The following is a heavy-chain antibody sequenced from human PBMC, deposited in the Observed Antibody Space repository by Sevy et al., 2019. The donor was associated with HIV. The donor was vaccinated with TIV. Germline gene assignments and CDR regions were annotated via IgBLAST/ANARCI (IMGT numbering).Heavy chain of an antibody. Sequence: SETLSLTCSVSAGSISSSNYYWGWIRQPPGKGLEWIGTIYYSGSTYYNPSLKSRVTISVDTSKDQFSLKLTSVTAADTSLYYCARVSGYSSGWLWFDNWGQGTLVTVSS. D-gene: IGHD6-25*01. CDR2: IYYSGST. CDR1: AGSISSSNYY. CDR3: ARVSGYSSGWLWFDN. J-gene: IGHJ5*02. V-gene: IGHV4-39*01.